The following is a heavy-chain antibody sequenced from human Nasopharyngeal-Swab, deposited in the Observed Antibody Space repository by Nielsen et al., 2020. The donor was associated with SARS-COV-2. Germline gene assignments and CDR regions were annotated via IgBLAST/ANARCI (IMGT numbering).Heavy chain of an antibody. CDR3: ARGGSGFLHYVFDY. J-gene: IGHJ4*02. V-gene: IGHV4-59*01. Sequence: SETLSLTCTVSGGSISSYYWSWIRQPPGKGLEWIGYIYYSGSTNYNPSLKSRFTISVDTSKNQFSLKLSSVTAADTAVYYCARGGSGFLHYVFDYWGQGTLVTVSS. CDR1: GGSISSYY. CDR2: IYYSGST. D-gene: IGHD6-19*01.